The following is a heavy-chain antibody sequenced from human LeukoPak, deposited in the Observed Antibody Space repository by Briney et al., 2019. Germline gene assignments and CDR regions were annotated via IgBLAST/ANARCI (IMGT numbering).Heavy chain of an antibody. D-gene: IGHD1-26*01. CDR2: INPNSGGT. Sequence: ASVKVSCKASGYTFTGYYMHWVRQAPGQGLEWMGWINPNSGGTNYAQKFQGRVTITRDTSASTAYMGLSSLRSEDMAVYYCARRGGNTNFDYWGQGTLVTVSS. J-gene: IGHJ4*02. CDR1: GYTFTGYY. V-gene: IGHV1-2*02. CDR3: ARRGGNTNFDY.